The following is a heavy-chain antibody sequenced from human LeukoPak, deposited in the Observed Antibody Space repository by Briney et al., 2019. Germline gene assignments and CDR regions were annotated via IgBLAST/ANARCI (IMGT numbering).Heavy chain of an antibody. CDR3: ARAAGYYDSSGSSYYYYYYYMDV. CDR1: GFTFSSYS. J-gene: IGHJ6*03. Sequence: GSLRLSCAASGFTFSSYSMNWVRQAPGKGLEWIGEINHSGSTNYNPSLKSRVTISVDTSKNQFSLKLSSVTAADTAVYYCARAAGYYDSSGSSYYYYYYYMDVWAKGPRSPSP. D-gene: IGHD3-22*01. CDR2: INHSGST. V-gene: IGHV4-34*01.